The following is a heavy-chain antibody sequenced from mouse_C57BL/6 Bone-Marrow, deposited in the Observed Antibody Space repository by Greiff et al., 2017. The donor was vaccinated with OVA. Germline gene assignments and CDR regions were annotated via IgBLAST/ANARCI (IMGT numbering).Heavy chain of an antibody. Sequence: QVQLQQPGAELVMPGASVKLSCKASGYTFTSYWMHWVKQRPGQGLEWIGEIDPSDSYTNYNQKFKGKSTLTVDKSSSTAYMQLSSLTSEDSAVYYCARGYKGGFAYWGQGTLVTVSA. CDR3: ARGYKGGFAY. V-gene: IGHV1-69*01. CDR1: GYTFTSYW. J-gene: IGHJ3*01. CDR2: IDPSDSYT. D-gene: IGHD2-14*01.